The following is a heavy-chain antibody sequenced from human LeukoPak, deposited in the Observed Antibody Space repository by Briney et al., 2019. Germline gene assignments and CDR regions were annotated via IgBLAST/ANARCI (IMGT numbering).Heavy chain of an antibody. D-gene: IGHD3-10*02. CDR3: ARHDDVPLIRNAFDY. Sequence: SETLSLTCTVSGGLIRSYYWSWIRQPPGKGLEWIGYIFYIGNTIYNPSLKSRVTISVDTSKNQFSLKLNSVTAADPAVYYCARHDDVPLIRNAFDYWGQGILVTVSS. V-gene: IGHV4-59*08. J-gene: IGHJ4*02. CDR1: GGLIRSYY. CDR2: IFYIGNT.